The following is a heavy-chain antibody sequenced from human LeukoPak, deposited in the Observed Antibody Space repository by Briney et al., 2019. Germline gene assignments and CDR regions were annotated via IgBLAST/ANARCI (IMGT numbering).Heavy chain of an antibody. CDR1: GYTFNSYG. D-gene: IGHD1-1*01. CDR3: ARRQGTTLSFDY. CDR2: INAYNGNT. Sequence: ASVKVSCKASGYTFNSYGFSWVRQAPGQRLEWMGWINAYNGNTNNAQKLQGRVTMTTETSTSTAYRELRSLRSDDTAVYYCARRQGTTLSFDYWGQGTLVTVSS. V-gene: IGHV1-18*01. J-gene: IGHJ4*02.